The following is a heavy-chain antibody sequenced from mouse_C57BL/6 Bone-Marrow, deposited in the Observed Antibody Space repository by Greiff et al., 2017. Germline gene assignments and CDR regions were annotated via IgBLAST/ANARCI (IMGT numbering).Heavy chain of an antibody. J-gene: IGHJ1*03. V-gene: IGHV5-6*01. Sequence: EVKLVESGGDLAKPGGSLKLSCAASGFTFSSYGMSWVRQTPDKRLEWVATISSGGSYTYYPDSVKGRFTISRDNAKNTLYLQMSSLKSEDTAMYYCARQGGYWYFDVWGTGTTVTVSS. CDR3: ARQGGYWYFDV. CDR2: ISSGGSYT. CDR1: GFTFSSYG.